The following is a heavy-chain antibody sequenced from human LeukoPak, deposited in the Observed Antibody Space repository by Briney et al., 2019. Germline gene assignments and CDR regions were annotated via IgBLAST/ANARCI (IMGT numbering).Heavy chain of an antibody. J-gene: IGHJ4*02. V-gene: IGHV1-8*01. Sequence: ASVKVSCKASGYTFTSYDMNWLRQATGQGLEWMGWMNPNSGNTGYAQKFQGRVSMTRDTSISTAYMELSSLTFEDTAVYYCARRGRGGYWGQGTLVTVSS. CDR2: MNPNSGNT. CDR3: ARRGRGGY. D-gene: IGHD3-10*01. CDR1: GYTFTSYD.